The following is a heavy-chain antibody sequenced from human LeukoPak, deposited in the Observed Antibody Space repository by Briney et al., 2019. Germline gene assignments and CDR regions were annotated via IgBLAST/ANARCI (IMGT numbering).Heavy chain of an antibody. CDR1: GGSISTYY. D-gene: IGHD2-8*01. Sequence: SETLSLTCTVSGGSISTYYWSWIRQPPGKGLEWIGYIYYSGSTNYSLSLQSRVTISVDTPRNQFSLRLSSVTAADTAMYYCARSGTKPNGFDYWGQGTLVTVSS. J-gene: IGHJ4*02. V-gene: IGHV4-59*01. CDR3: ARSGTKPNGFDY. CDR2: IYYSGST.